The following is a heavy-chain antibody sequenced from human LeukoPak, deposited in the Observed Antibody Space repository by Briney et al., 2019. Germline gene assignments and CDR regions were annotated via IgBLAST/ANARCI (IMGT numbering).Heavy chain of an antibody. CDR3: ARDGTAAGLYFDL. CDR2: IRQDGSEK. D-gene: IGHD6-13*01. CDR1: GFTFTDYW. Sequence: GGSLRLSCEVSGFTFTDYWMNWVRQAPGKGPEWVASIRQDGSEKTYVDSVRGRFTISRDNAKNSLSLQLNGLRAEDTAVYYCARDGTAAGLYFDLWGQGTLVTVSS. J-gene: IGHJ4*01. V-gene: IGHV3-7*01.